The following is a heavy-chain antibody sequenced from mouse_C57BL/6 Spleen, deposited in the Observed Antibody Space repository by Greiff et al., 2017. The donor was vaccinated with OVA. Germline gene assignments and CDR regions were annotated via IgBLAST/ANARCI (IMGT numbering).Heavy chain of an antibody. CDR2: IDPSDSYT. J-gene: IGHJ2*01. V-gene: IGHV1-50*01. CDR1: GYTFTSYW. CDR3: ARSDGNYYFDY. D-gene: IGHD2-1*01. Sequence: QVQLQQPGAELVKPGASVKLSCKASGYTFTSYWMQWVKQRPGQGLEWIGEIDPSDSYTNYNQKFKGKATLTVDTSSSTAYMQLSSLTSEDSAVDYCARSDGNYYFDYWGQGTTLTVSS.